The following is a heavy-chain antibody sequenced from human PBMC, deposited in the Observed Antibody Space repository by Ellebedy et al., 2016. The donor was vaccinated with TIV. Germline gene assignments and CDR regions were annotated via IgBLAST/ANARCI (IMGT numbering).Heavy chain of an antibody. Sequence: PGGSLRLSCAASGFTFSRFGMQWVRQAPGKGLEWVAVISHDGSVKHYADSVKGRFTISRDNSKNTLNLQLSSRRSDDTAVYYCAKETTELTATTLYWGQGTLVTVSS. CDR1: GFTFSRFG. D-gene: IGHD1-1*01. CDR2: ISHDGSVK. J-gene: IGHJ4*02. V-gene: IGHV3-30*18. CDR3: AKETTELTATTLY.